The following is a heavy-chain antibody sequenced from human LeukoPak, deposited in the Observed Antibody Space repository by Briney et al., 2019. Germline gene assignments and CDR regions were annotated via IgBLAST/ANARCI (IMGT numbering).Heavy chain of an antibody. CDR1: GGSISSGDYY. CDR2: IYYSGST. J-gene: IGHJ4*02. Sequence: SETLSLTCTVSGGSISSGDYYWSWIRQPPGKGLEWIGYIYYSGSTYYNPSLKSRITISVDTSKNQFSLSLSSATAADTAVYYCASEAAYSSTWYYFDYWGQGTLVTVSS. V-gene: IGHV4-30-4*08. CDR3: ASEAAYSSTWYYFDY. D-gene: IGHD6-13*01.